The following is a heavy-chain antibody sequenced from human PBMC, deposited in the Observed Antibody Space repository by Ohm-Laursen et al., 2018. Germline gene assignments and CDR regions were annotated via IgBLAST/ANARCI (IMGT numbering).Heavy chain of an antibody. V-gene: IGHV3-7*01. D-gene: IGHD3-16*01. Sequence: SLRLSCAASGFSFSSYWMSWVRQAPGKGLEWVANIKQDGSEKYYVESVRGRFTISRDNAKNSLYLQMNSLRAEDTAVYHCASEWSYGFDSWGQGTLVTVSS. CDR1: GFSFSSYW. J-gene: IGHJ5*01. CDR3: ASEWSYGFDS. CDR2: IKQDGSEK.